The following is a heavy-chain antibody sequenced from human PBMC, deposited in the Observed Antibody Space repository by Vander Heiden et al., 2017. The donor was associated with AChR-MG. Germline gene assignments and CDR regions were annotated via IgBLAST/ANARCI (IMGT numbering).Heavy chain of an antibody. CDR3: ARDIPYYYDSSGYYSH. J-gene: IGHJ4*02. D-gene: IGHD3-22*01. Sequence: QVQLVQSGAEVKKPGASVKVSCKASGYTFTGYYMHWVRQAPGQGLEWMGWINPNSGGTNYAQKFQGRVTMTRDTSISTAYMELSRLRSDDTAVYYCARDIPYYYDSSGYYSHWGQGTLVTVSS. CDR2: INPNSGGT. V-gene: IGHV1-2*02. CDR1: GYTFTGYY.